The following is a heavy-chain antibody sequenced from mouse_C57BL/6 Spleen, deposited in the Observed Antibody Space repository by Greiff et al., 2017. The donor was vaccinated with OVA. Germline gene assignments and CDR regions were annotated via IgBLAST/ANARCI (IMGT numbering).Heavy chain of an antibody. Sequence: VQVVESGPELVKPGASVKISCTASGYAFSSSWMNWVKQRPGKGLEWIGRIYPGDGDTNYNGKFKGKATLTADKTSSTAYMQLISLTSYDSAVYFCATYCGSSYMGSYAMDYWGQGTSVTVSS. D-gene: IGHD1-1*01. V-gene: IGHV1-82*01. CDR3: ATYCGSSYMGSYAMDY. J-gene: IGHJ4*01. CDR2: IYPGDGDT. CDR1: GYAFSSSW.